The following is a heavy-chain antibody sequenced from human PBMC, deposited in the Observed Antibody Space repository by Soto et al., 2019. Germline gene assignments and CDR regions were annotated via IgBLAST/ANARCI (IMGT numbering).Heavy chain of an antibody. D-gene: IGHD3-22*01. Sequence: SETLSLTCTVSGDSISSGSYYWNWIRQHPGKGLEWIGYMYYSGSTYYNPSLKSRITISRDTSKNQFSLRLSSVTAADTAVYYCARGARITMIVVPRGYFDYWGQETLVTVSS. J-gene: IGHJ4*02. V-gene: IGHV4-31*03. CDR3: ARGARITMIVVPRGYFDY. CDR2: MYYSGST. CDR1: GDSISSGSYY.